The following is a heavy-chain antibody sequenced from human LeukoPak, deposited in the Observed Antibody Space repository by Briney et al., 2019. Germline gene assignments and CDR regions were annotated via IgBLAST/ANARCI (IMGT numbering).Heavy chain of an antibody. J-gene: IGHJ6*02. CDR3: ARDGSAVAAPGYYGMAV. CDR1: GFTFSSYA. D-gene: IGHD6-19*01. V-gene: IGHV3-64*01. CDR2: ISSNGGST. Sequence: GGSLRLSCAASGFTFSSYAMHWVRQAPGKGLEYVSAISSNGGSTYYANSVKGRFTISRDNSKNTLYLQMGSLRAEDMAVYYCARDGSAVAAPGYYGMAVWGQGTTVTVSS.